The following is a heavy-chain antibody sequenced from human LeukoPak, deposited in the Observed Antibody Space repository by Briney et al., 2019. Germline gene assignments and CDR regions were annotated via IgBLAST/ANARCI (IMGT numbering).Heavy chain of an antibody. J-gene: IGHJ4*02. D-gene: IGHD1-26*01. CDR3: ARQSGSYIGHFDY. Sequence: SETLSLTCTVSGGSISSYYWSWIRQPPGKGLEWIGYIYYSGSTNYNPSLKSRVTISVDTSKNQFSLKLSSVTAADTAVYYCARQSGSYIGHFDYWGQGTLVTVSS. CDR1: GGSISSYY. CDR2: IYYSGST. V-gene: IGHV4-59*01.